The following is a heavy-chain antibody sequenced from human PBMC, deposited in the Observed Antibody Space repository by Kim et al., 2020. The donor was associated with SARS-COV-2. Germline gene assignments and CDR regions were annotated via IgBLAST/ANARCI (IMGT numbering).Heavy chain of an antibody. Sequence: VKGRFTISRDESKTTLYLQMESLKTEDTAVYYCTTLRYYYDESGFYRFDYWGQGTLVTVSS. CDR3: TTLRYYYDESGFYRFDY. D-gene: IGHD3-22*01. V-gene: IGHV3-15*01. J-gene: IGHJ4*02.